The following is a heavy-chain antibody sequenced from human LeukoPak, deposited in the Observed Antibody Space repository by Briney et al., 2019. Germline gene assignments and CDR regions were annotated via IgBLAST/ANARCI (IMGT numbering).Heavy chain of an antibody. J-gene: IGHJ4*02. Sequence: SETLSLTCTVSGGSISSYYWSWIRQHPGKGLEWIGNIYYSGSTYYNPSLKSRVTISLDTSKNQFSLKLSSVTAADTAVYYCARDYRPYSSSWYYDYWGQGTLVTVSS. V-gene: IGHV4-59*06. CDR2: IYYSGST. D-gene: IGHD6-13*01. CDR3: ARDYRPYSSSWYYDY. CDR1: GGSISSYY.